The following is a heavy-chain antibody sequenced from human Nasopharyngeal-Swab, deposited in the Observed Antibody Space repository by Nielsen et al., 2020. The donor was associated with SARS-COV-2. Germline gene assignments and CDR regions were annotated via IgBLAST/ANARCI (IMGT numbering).Heavy chain of an antibody. D-gene: IGHD6-6*01. CDR2: ISSSSYI. CDR1: GFTFSSYS. CDR3: ARDEQLAYGMDV. Sequence: GGSLRLSCAASGFTFSSYSMNWVRQAPGKGLEWVSSISSSSYIYYADSVEGRFTISRDNAKNSLYLQMNSLRAEDTAVYYCARDEQLAYGMDVWGQGTTVTVSS. J-gene: IGHJ6*02. V-gene: IGHV3-21*01.